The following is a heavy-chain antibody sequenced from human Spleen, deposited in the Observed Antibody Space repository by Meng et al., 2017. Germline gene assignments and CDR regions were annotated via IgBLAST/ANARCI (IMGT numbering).Heavy chain of an antibody. J-gene: IGHJ4*02. V-gene: IGHV3-11*01. Sequence: QGRLLESGGGLVKPGGALRLSCAAFGFTFSDYYMSWIRQAPGKGLEWVSYITSGNAMYYADSVKGRFTISRDSAKNTLYLQMNSLRVEDTAVYYCARRVAGAVDYWGQGTLVTVSS. CDR1: GFTFSDYY. CDR3: ARRVAGAVDY. CDR2: ITSGNAM. D-gene: IGHD3-16*01.